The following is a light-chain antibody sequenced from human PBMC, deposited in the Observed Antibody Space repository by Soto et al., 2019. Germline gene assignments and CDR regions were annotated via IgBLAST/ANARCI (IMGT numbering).Light chain of an antibody. V-gene: IGKV1-39*01. J-gene: IGKJ1*01. CDR2: AAS. Sequence: DIHGTQTPSSLSGSVREKVTMTARASQTINKFLNWYKKRPGKAPELLIYAASNLQTGVPSRFSGSGSGTDFTLTVSNPQYEDFATYDCQQSNSFPWTFGQGTKVDIK. CDR3: QQSNSFPWT. CDR1: QTINKF.